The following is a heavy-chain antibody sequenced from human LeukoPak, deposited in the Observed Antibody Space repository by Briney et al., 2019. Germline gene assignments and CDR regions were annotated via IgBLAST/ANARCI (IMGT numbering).Heavy chain of an antibody. CDR1: GGSFSGYY. CDR3: ARGFGVVVVAATLAFDI. J-gene: IGHJ3*02. D-gene: IGHD2-15*01. Sequence: SETLSLTCAVYGGSFSGYYWSWIRQPPGKGLEWIGEINHSGSTNYNPSLKSRVTISVDTSKSQFSLKLSSVTAADTAVYYCARGFGVVVVAATLAFDIWGQGTMVTVSS. CDR2: INHSGST. V-gene: IGHV4-34*01.